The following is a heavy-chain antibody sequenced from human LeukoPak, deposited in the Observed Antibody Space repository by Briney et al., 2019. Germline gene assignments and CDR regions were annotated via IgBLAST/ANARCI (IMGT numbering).Heavy chain of an antibody. J-gene: IGHJ4*02. CDR1: GFTFSDYH. D-gene: IGHD2-2*01. V-gene: IGHV3-11*03. Sequence: GGSLRLSCAASGFTFSDYHMSWIRQAPGKGLEWVSYISSSSDYTNCADSVKGRFTISRDNAKNSLYLQMNSLRAEDTAVYCCAGPTCLRGGYCSTNFWGQGTLVTVSS. CDR2: ISSSSDYT. CDR3: AGPTCLRGGYCSTNF.